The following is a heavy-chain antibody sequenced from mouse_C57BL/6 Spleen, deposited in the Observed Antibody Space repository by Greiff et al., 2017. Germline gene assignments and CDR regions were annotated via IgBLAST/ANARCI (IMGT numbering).Heavy chain of an antibody. CDR2: IYPGDGDT. V-gene: IGHV1-80*01. Sequence: VQLQQSGAELVKPGASVKISCKASGYAFSSYWMNWVKQRPGKGLEWIGQIYPGDGDTNYNGKFKGKATLTADKSSSTAYMQLSSLTSEDSAVYFCARLHYGSSYGFAYWGQGTLVTVSA. J-gene: IGHJ3*01. CDR1: GYAFSSYW. D-gene: IGHD1-1*01. CDR3: ARLHYGSSYGFAY.